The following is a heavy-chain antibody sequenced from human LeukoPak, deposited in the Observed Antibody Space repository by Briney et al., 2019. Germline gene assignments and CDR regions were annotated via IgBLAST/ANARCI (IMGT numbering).Heavy chain of an antibody. CDR1: GGTFSSYT. Sequence: SVKVSCKASGGTFSSYTISWVRQAPGQGLEWMGRIIPILGIANYAQKFQGRVTITADKSTSTAYMELSSLRSEDTAVYYCAQDTQWLYVFDYWGQGTLVTVSS. D-gene: IGHD6-19*01. CDR3: AQDTQWLYVFDY. J-gene: IGHJ4*02. CDR2: IIPILGIA. V-gene: IGHV1-69*02.